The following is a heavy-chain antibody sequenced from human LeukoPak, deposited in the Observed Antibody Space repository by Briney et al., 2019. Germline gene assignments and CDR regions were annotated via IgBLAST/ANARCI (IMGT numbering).Heavy chain of an antibody. CDR3: ARDFSYQLLYGATDY. J-gene: IGHJ4*02. D-gene: IGHD2-2*02. Sequence: PGGPLSLSCAASGSTFSSYRMNWVRKPQGKGLGWAYPFSSSSSYIYYADSVKGRFTISRDNAKNSLYLQMDSLRAEDTAVYYCARDFSYQLLYGATDYWGQGTLVTVSS. CDR1: GSTFSSYR. V-gene: IGHV3-21*01. CDR2: FSSSSSYI.